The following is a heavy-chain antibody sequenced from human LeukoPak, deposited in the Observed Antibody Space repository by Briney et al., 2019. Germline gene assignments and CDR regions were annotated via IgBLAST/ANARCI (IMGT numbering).Heavy chain of an antibody. J-gene: IGHJ6*02. Sequence: GGSLRLSCAASGFTFSDYYMSWIRQAPGKGLEWVSYISSSGSTIYYADSVKGRFTISRDNAKNSLYLQMNSLRAEDTAVYYCAGDDYYDFWSGYYTRYYYGMDVWGQGTTVTVSS. CDR3: AGDDYYDFWSGYYTRYYYGMDV. CDR2: ISSSGSTI. D-gene: IGHD3-3*01. CDR1: GFTFSDYY. V-gene: IGHV3-11*01.